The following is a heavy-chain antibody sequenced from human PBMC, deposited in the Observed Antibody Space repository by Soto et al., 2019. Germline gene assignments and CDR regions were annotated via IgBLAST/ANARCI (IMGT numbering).Heavy chain of an antibody. D-gene: IGHD3-16*01. CDR3: ARDLGGYASH. Sequence: EVQLVESGGGLVQPGGSLRLSCAASGFNFSNYWMQWVRQAPGKGPVWVSRINTDGSTTNYADSVKRRFTISRDNAKNTLYLQTNSLGAEDTAVYYCARDLGGYASHWGQGTLVTVSS. CDR1: GFNFSNYW. J-gene: IGHJ4*02. CDR2: INTDGSTT. V-gene: IGHV3-74*01.